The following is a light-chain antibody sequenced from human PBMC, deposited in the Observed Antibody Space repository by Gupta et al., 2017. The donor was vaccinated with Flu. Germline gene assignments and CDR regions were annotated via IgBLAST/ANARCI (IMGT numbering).Light chain of an antibody. CDR1: QDISNY. V-gene: IGKV1-33*01. J-gene: IGKJ5*01. CDR2: DAS. Sequence: DIQMTQSPSSLSASVGDRVTITCQASQDISNYLNWYQQKPGKAPKLLIYDASNLETGVPSRFSGSGSGTDFTFTISSLQPEDIATYYCQQYDNPPSTFGQGTQLEIK. CDR3: QQYDNPPST.